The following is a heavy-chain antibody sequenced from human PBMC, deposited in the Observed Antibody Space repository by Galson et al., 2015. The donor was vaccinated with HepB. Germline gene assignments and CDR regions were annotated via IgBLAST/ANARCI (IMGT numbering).Heavy chain of an antibody. CDR2: ISYDGSNK. CDR1: GFTFSSYG. V-gene: IGHV3-30*18. Sequence: SLRLSCAASGFTFSSYGMHWVRQAPGKGLEWVAVISYDGSNKYYADSVKGRFTISRDNSKNTLYLQMNSLRAEDTAVYYCAKAGYDFWSGPDYWGQGTLVTVSS. J-gene: IGHJ4*02. D-gene: IGHD3-3*01. CDR3: AKAGYDFWSGPDY.